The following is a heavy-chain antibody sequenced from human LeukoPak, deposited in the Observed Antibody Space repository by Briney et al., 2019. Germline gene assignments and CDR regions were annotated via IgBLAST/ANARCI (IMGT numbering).Heavy chain of an antibody. CDR2: ISSSSSYI. CDR3: ARLGATDFDY. Sequence: GGSLRLSCAASGFTFSSYSMSWVRQAPGKGLEWVSSISSSSSYIYYADSVKGRFTISRDNAKNSLYLQMNSQRAEDTAVYYCARLGATDFDYWGQGTLVTVSS. V-gene: IGHV3-21*01. CDR1: GFTFSSYS. J-gene: IGHJ4*02. D-gene: IGHD1-14*01.